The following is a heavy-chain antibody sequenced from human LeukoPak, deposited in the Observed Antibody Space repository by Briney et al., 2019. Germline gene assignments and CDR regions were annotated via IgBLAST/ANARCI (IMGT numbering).Heavy chain of an antibody. CDR3: ARARGIMDV. CDR1: GGSISSYY. CDR2: IYYSGST. J-gene: IGHJ6*02. V-gene: IGHV4-59*01. Sequence: PSETLSLTCTVSGGSISSYYWIWIRQPPGKGLEWIGYIYYSGSTNYNPSLKSRVTISVDTSKNQFSLKLSSVTAADTAVYYCARARGIMDVWGQGTTVTVSS.